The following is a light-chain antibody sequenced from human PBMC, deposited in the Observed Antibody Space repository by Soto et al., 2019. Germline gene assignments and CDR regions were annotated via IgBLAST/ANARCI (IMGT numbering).Light chain of an antibody. CDR3: QQANSLPLT. CDR1: QGISRR. Sequence: DIQMTQSPSFVSASVGDRVTITCRASQGISRRLAWYQQRPGKAPELLIYGASSLQSGVPSRFSGSGSGTDITLTISSLQTEDVATYYWQQANSLPLTFGQGTRLEIK. V-gene: IGKV1-12*01. CDR2: GAS. J-gene: IGKJ5*01.